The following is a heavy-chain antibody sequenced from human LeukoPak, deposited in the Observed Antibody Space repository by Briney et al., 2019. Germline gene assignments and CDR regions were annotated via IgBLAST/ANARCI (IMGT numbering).Heavy chain of an antibody. CDR1: GFTVSSNY. Sequence: GGSLRLSCAASGFTVSSNYMSWVRQAPGKGLEWVSVIYSGGSTYYADSVKGRFTISRHTSKNTLYLQMNSLRAEDTAVYYCANRGYYYDSSAYYYFDYWGQGTLVTVSS. CDR2: IYSGGST. D-gene: IGHD3-22*01. CDR3: ANRGYYYDSSAYYYFDY. J-gene: IGHJ4*02. V-gene: IGHV3-53*01.